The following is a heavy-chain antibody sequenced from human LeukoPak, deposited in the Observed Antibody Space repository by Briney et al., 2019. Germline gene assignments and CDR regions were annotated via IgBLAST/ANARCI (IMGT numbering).Heavy chain of an antibody. CDR2: IIPILGIA. V-gene: IGHV1-69*04. CDR3: ARDLGMSRAGTYYFDY. J-gene: IGHJ4*02. D-gene: IGHD6-19*01. Sequence: SVKVSCKASGGTFSSYAISWVRQAPGQGLEWMGRIIPILGIANYAQKFQGRVTITADKSTSTAYMELSSLRSEDTAVYYCARDLGMSRAGTYYFDYWGQGTLVTVSS. CDR1: GGTFSSYA.